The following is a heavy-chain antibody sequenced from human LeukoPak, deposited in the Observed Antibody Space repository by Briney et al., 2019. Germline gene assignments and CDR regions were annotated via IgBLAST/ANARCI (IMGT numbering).Heavy chain of an antibody. Sequence: SVKVSCKASGGTFSSYAISWVRQAPGQGLEWMGGIIPIFGTANYAQKFQGRVTITADESTSTAYVELSSLRSEDTAVYYCARDQGTSGWLTNWFDPWGQGTLVTVSS. V-gene: IGHV1-69*01. CDR2: IIPIFGTA. CDR1: GGTFSSYA. D-gene: IGHD6-19*01. J-gene: IGHJ5*02. CDR3: ARDQGTSGWLTNWFDP.